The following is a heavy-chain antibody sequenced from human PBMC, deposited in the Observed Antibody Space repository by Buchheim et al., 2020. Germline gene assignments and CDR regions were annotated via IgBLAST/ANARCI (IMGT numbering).Heavy chain of an antibody. J-gene: IGHJ5*02. CDR3: AWRSPGYKLKSGWFAP. D-gene: IGHD1-1*01. V-gene: IGHV1-8*01. CDR2: LNPNTGNT. CDR1: AYTFTSYD. Sequence: QVQLVQSGAEVKKPGASVKVSCKASAYTFTSYDINWVRQATGQGLEWMGWLNPNTGNTDYAQKFQGRVTMTRNSSISTAYMELSNRTSDDTAVYYWAWRSPGYKLKSGWFAPWGQGTL.